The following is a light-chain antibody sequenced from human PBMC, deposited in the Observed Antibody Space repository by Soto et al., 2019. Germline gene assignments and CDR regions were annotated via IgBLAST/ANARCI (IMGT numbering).Light chain of an antibody. J-gene: IGKJ1*01. CDR3: QQYGGSPNM. V-gene: IGKV3-20*01. Sequence: EIVLTQSPGTLSLSPGERATLSCRASQSVNKNFLAWYHQKPGQAPRLLIYGASNRATGIPDRFSGSGSGTDFTLTISRLEPEDFAVYYCQQYGGSPNMFGPGTSVEIK. CDR2: GAS. CDR1: QSVNKNF.